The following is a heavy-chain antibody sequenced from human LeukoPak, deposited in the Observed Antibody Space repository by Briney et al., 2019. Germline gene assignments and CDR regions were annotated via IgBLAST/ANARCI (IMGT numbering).Heavy chain of an antibody. CDR2: ISGSGGST. V-gene: IGHV3-23*01. Sequence: GGSLRLSCAASGLTFSSYAMSWVRQPPAKGLEWVSAISGSGGSTYYADSVKGRFTISRDNSKNTLYLQMNSLRAEDTAVYYCAKDHRTSRVYYYYYMDVWGKGTTFTVS. CDR1: GLTFSSYA. CDR3: AKDHRTSRVYYYYYMDV. D-gene: IGHD5-24*01. J-gene: IGHJ6*03.